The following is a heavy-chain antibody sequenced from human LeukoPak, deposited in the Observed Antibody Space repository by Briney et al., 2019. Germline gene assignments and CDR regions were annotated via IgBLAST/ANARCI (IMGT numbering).Heavy chain of an antibody. CDR2: ISYDGSNK. Sequence: GGSLRLSCAASGFTFSSYGMHWVRQAPGKGLEWVAVISYDGSNKYHADSVKGRFTISRDNSKNTLYLQMNSLRAEDTAVYYCAKIKRATDASDIWGQGTMVTVSS. D-gene: IGHD1-26*01. CDR1: GFTFSSYG. J-gene: IGHJ3*02. CDR3: AKIKRATDASDI. V-gene: IGHV3-30*18.